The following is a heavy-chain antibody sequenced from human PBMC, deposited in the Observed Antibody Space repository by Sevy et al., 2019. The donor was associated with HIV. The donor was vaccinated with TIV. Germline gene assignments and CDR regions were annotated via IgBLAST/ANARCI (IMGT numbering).Heavy chain of an antibody. V-gene: IGHV3-21*01. CDR2: ISSSSYI. CDR3: ARDGKDVATIVGMDV. CDR1: GFTFSSYS. J-gene: IGHJ6*02. D-gene: IGHD5-12*01. Sequence: GGSLRLSCAASGFTFSSYSMNWVRQAPGKGLEWVSSISSSSYIYYADSVKGRFTISRDNAKNSLYLQMNSLRAEDTAVYYCARDGKDVATIVGMDVWGQGTTVTVSS.